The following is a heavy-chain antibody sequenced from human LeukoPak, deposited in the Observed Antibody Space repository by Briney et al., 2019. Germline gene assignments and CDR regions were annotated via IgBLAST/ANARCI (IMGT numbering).Heavy chain of an antibody. CDR3: ARRPVLRFLGSDAFDI. Sequence: KSSETLSLTCTVSGGSISSSSYYWGWIRQPPGKGLEWIGSIYYSGSTYYNPSLKSRVTISVDTSKNQFSLKLSSVTAADTAVYYCARRPVLRFLGSDAFDIWGQGTMVTVSS. D-gene: IGHD3-3*01. CDR1: GGSISSSSYY. CDR2: IYYSGST. V-gene: IGHV4-39*01. J-gene: IGHJ3*02.